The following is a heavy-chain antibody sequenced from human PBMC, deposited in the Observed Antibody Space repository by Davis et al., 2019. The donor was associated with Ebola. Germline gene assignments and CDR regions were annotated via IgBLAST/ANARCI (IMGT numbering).Heavy chain of an antibody. D-gene: IGHD3-9*01. CDR2: ISSSSSYI. Sequence: GESLKISCAASRFTFSSYSMNWVRQAPGKGLEWVSSISSSSSYIYYADSVKGRCTISRDNAKNSLYLQMNSLRAEDTAVYYCARDRDYDFLNDSFENYGMDVWGQGTTVTVSS. CDR1: RFTFSSYS. V-gene: IGHV3-21*01. J-gene: IGHJ6*02. CDR3: ARDRDYDFLNDSFENYGMDV.